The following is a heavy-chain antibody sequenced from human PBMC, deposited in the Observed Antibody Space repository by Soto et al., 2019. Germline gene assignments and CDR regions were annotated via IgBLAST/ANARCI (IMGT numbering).Heavy chain of an antibody. CDR1: GGSISSSSYY. J-gene: IGHJ4*02. CDR3: ATRLDYGDYKFDY. Sequence: QLQLQESGPGLVKPSETLSLTCTVSGGSISSSSYYWGWIRQPPGKGLEWIGSIYYSGSTYYNPSLKRRVTISVDTSKNQFSLKLSSVTAADTAVYYCATRLDYGDYKFDYWGQGTLVTVSS. CDR2: IYYSGST. V-gene: IGHV4-39*01. D-gene: IGHD4-17*01.